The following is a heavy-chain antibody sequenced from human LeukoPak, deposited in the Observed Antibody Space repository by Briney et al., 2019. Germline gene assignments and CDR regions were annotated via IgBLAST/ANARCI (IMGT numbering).Heavy chain of an antibody. CDR1: GFTFSSYE. Sequence: PGGSLRLSCAASGFTFSSYEMNWVRQAPGKGLEWVSYISSSGSTIYYADSVKGRFTISRDNAKNSLYLQMNSLRAEDTAVYYCARAPSEAAAGRGDDAFDIWGQGTMVTVSS. CDR2: ISSSGSTI. D-gene: IGHD6-13*01. J-gene: IGHJ3*02. V-gene: IGHV3-48*03. CDR3: ARAPSEAAAGRGDDAFDI.